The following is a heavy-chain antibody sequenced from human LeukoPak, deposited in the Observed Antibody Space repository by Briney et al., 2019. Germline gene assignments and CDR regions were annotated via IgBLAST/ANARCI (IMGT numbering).Heavy chain of an antibody. CDR3: ARGDQNAFDI. D-gene: IGHD2-2*01. CDR2: ISYDGSNK. Sequence: GRSLRLSCAASGFTFSSYAMHWVRQAPGKGQEWVAVISYDGSNKYYADSVKGRFTISRDNSKNTLYLQMNSLRAEDTAVYYCARGDQNAFDIWGQGTMVTVSS. J-gene: IGHJ3*02. CDR1: GFTFSSYA. V-gene: IGHV3-30-3*01.